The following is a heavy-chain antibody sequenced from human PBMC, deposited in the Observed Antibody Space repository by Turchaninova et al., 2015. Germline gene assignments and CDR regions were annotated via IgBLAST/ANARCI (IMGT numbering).Heavy chain of an antibody. J-gene: IGHJ5*02. V-gene: IGHV4-4*02. CDR1: GGSLSSGHW. CDR3: ARSSYVSGSYHNCWFDP. D-gene: IGHD3-10*01. CDR2: IYQSGTT. Sequence: QLEESGPGLVKPSGTLSLTCAASGGSLSSGHWWSWVRQSPGKGLEWIGEIYQSGTTNFNPSFRSRVAMSIDRSKNQFSLNMTSVTGADTAVYYCARSSYVSGSYHNCWFDPWGQGILVTVSS.